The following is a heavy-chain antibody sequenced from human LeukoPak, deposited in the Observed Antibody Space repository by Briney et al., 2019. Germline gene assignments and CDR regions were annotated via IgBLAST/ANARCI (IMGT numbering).Heavy chain of an antibody. CDR2: IYYSGST. CDR1: GGSISSSSYY. J-gene: IGHJ5*02. D-gene: IGHD6-13*01. V-gene: IGHV4-39*01. Sequence: PSETLSLTCTVSGGSISSSSYYWGWIRQPPGKGLEWIGSIYYSGSTYYNPSLKSRVTISVDTSKNQFSLKLSSVTAADTAVYYCARGGAAGWFDPWGQGTLVTVSS. CDR3: ARGGAAGWFDP.